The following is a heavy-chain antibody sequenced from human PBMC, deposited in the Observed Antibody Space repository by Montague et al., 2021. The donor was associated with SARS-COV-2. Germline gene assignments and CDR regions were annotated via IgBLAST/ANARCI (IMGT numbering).Heavy chain of an antibody. CDR3: ARQDDILTGYYYYGMDV. CDR2: IYYSGST. D-gene: IGHD3-9*01. Sequence: SDTLSLTCTVSGGSISSSSYYWGWIRQPPEKGLGWIGSIYYSGSTYYNPSLKSRVTISVDTSKNQFSLKLSSVTAADTAVYYCARQDDILTGYYYYGMDVWGQGTTVTVSS. CDR1: GGSISSSSYY. V-gene: IGHV4-39*01. J-gene: IGHJ6*02.